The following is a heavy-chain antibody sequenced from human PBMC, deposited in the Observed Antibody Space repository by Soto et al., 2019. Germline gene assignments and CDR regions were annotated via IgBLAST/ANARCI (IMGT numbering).Heavy chain of an antibody. CDR2: INPSGGST. J-gene: IGHJ4*02. CDR3: AKAIAVAGCFDY. D-gene: IGHD6-19*01. Sequence: ASVKVSCKASGCTFTSYYMHWVRQAPGQGLEWMGIINPSGGSTSYAQKFQGRVTMTRDTSTSTVYMELSSLRSEDTAVYYCAKAIAVAGCFDYWGQGTLVTVSS. V-gene: IGHV1-46*03. CDR1: GCTFTSYY.